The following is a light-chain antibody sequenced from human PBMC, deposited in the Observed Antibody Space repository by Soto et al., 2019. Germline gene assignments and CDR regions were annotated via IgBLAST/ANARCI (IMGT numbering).Light chain of an antibody. CDR1: NIGGQS. J-gene: IGLJ3*02. V-gene: IGLV3-21*02. Sequence: SYELTQPPSVSVAPGQTARITCEGNNIGGQSVHWYQQKPGQAPVLVVYDDTDRPSGIPARFSGSKYGNTATLTISRVEAGDEADHYCQVWDSSSDQAVFGGGTKLTVL. CDR2: DDT. CDR3: QVWDSSSDQAV.